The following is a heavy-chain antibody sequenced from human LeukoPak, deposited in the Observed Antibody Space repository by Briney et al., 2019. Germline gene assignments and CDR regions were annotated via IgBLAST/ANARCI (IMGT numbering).Heavy chain of an antibody. D-gene: IGHD1-26*01. J-gene: IGHJ4*02. V-gene: IGHV3-7*01. CDR2: INRGGSES. Sequence: GGSLRLSCAASGFTFTDYWMTWVRQVPGEGLEWVANINRGGSESYYVDSVKGRFTISRDNAKNSLYLQMDSLRVEDTAVYYCARVGAWELQRVFDYWGQGTLVTVSS. CDR3: ARVGAWELQRVFDY. CDR1: GFTFTDYW.